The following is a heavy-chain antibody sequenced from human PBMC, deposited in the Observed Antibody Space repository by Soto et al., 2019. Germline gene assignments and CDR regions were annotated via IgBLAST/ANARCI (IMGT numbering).Heavy chain of an antibody. D-gene: IGHD4-17*01. Sequence: QVQLVESGGGVVQPGRSLRLSCAASGFTFSSYGMHWVRQAPGKGLEWVAVISYDGSNKYYADSVKGRFTISRDNSKNQLYLQMNSLRAEDTAVYYCAKDWGTTVTTSDYWGQGTLVTVSS. V-gene: IGHV3-30*18. CDR3: AKDWGTTVTTSDY. CDR2: ISYDGSNK. J-gene: IGHJ4*02. CDR1: GFTFSSYG.